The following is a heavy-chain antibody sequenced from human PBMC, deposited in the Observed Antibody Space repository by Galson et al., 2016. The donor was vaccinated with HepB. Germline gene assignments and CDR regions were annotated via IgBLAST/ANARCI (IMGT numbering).Heavy chain of an antibody. D-gene: IGHD3-10*01. CDR3: ARHYHYGSGSYYPFEY. CDR1: GGSISSSSYY. V-gene: IGHV4-39*01. CDR2: IYYSGST. Sequence: LTCTVSGGSISSSSYYWGWIRQPPGKGLEYIGSIYYSGSTYYNPSLKSRVTISVDTSKNQFSLKLSSVTAADTAVYYCARHYHYGSGSYYPFEYWGQGTLVTVSS. J-gene: IGHJ4*02.